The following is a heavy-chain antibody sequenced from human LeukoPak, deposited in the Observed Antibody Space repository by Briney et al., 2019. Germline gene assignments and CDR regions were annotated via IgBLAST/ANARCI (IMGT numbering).Heavy chain of an antibody. CDR2: ISAYNGNT. V-gene: IGHV1-18*01. Sequence: ASVKVSCKASGYTFTSYGISWVRQAPGQGLEWMGWISAYNGNTNYAQKLQGRVTMTTDTSTSTAYMELRSLRSDVTAVYYCARDVGGATSYYYGMDVWGQGTTVTVSS. J-gene: IGHJ6*02. D-gene: IGHD1-26*01. CDR1: GYTFTSYG. CDR3: ARDVGGATSYYYGMDV.